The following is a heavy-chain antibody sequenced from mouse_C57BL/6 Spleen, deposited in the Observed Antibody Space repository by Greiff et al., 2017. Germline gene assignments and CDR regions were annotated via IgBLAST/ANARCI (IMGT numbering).Heavy chain of an antibody. V-gene: IGHV1-55*01. J-gene: IGHJ3*01. CDR1: GYTFTSYW. CDR2: IYPGSGST. Sequence: QVQLKQPGAELVKPGASVKMSCKASGYTFTSYWITWVKQRPGQGLEWIGDIYPGSGSTNYNEKFKSKATLTVDTSSSTAYMQLSSLTSEDSAVYYCARKWGSSRPWFAYWGQGTLVTVSA. D-gene: IGHD1-1*01. CDR3: ARKWGSSRPWFAY.